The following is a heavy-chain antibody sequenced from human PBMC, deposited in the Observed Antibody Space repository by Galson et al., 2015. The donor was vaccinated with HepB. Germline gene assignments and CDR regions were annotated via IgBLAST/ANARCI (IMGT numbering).Heavy chain of an antibody. V-gene: IGHV4-39*07. D-gene: IGHD6-6*01. CDR1: GGSISSSSYY. CDR2: INHSGSS. CDR3: ARGRVEVRPWGIHHYHYMDV. J-gene: IGHJ6*03. Sequence: SLTCAVSGGSISSSSYYWGWIRQPPGKGLEWIGEINHSGSSNYSPSLKSRLTISVDTSKKQFSLRLSSVTAADTAVYYCARGRVEVRPWGIHHYHYMDVWGKGTTVTVSS.